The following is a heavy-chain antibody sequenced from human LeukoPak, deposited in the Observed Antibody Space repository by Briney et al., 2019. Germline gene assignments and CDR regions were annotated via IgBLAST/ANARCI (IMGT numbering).Heavy chain of an antibody. CDR3: ARVGSSSDGVDY. V-gene: IGHV4-38-2*02. J-gene: IGHJ4*02. CDR2: IYHSGST. D-gene: IGHD6-6*01. Sequence: SETLSDTCTVSGYSISSGYYWGWIRQPPGKGLEWIGSIYHSGSTYYNPSLKSRVTISVDTSKNQFSLKLSSVTAADTAVYYCARVGSSSDGVDYWGQGTLVTVSS. CDR1: GYSISSGYY.